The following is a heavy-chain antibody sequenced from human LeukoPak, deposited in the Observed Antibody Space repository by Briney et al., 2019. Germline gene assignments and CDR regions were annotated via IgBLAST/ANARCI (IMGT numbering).Heavy chain of an antibody. J-gene: IGHJ3*02. CDR1: GGSISSSNW. Sequence: PSGTLSLTCAVSGGSISSSNWWSWVRQPPGKGLEWIGEIYHSGSTNSETTNYNPSLKSRVTISVDKSKNQFSLKLNSVTAADTAVYYCAERRGIRAFDIWGQGTMVTVSS. D-gene: IGHD3-16*01. CDR3: AERRGIRAFDI. CDR2: IYHSGSTNSETT. V-gene: IGHV4-4*02.